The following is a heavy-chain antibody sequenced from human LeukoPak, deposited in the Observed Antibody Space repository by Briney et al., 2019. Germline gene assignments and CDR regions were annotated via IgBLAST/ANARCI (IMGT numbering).Heavy chain of an antibody. CDR2: ISSSSSYI. D-gene: IGHD1-26*01. CDR1: GFTFSSYA. V-gene: IGHV3-21*01. CDR3: ARVMGSRRRDAFDI. J-gene: IGHJ3*02. Sequence: GGSLRLSCAASGFTFSSYAMSWVRQAPGKGLEWVSSISSSSSYIYYADSVKGRFTISRDNAKNSLYLQMNSLRAEDTAVYYCARVMGSRRRDAFDIWGQGTMVTVSS.